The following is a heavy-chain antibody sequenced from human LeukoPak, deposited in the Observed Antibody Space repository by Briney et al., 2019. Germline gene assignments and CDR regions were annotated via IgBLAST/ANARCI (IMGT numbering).Heavy chain of an antibody. CDR3: ATYHFRGDTSHYFDY. V-gene: IGHV4-59*01. CDR1: GGSFSSYY. J-gene: IGHJ4*02. Sequence: SETLSLTCTVSGGSFSSYYWSWLRQPPGKGLEWIGYMYYSGSINYNPSLKRRVTISIDTSKNQFSLKLSSVTAADPGVYYCATYHFRGDTSHYFDYWGQGTLVTVSS. D-gene: IGHD3-10*02. CDR2: MYYSGSI.